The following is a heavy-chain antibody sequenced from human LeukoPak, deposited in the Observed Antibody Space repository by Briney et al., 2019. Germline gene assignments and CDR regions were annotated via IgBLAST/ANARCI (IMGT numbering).Heavy chain of an antibody. CDR3: ARINDGGLDY. J-gene: IGHJ4*02. CDR2: INHSGST. Sequence: SETLSLTCAVYGGSFSGYYWSWIRQPPGKGLEWIGEINHSGSTNYNPSLKSRVTLSVDTSKNQFSLKLSSVTAADTAVYYCARINDGGLDYWGQGTLVTVSS. V-gene: IGHV4-34*01. CDR1: GGSFSGYY. D-gene: IGHD4-23*01.